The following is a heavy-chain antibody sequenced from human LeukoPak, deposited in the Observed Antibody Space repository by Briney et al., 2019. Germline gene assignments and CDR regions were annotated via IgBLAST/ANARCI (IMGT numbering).Heavy chain of an antibody. D-gene: IGHD6-13*01. CDR2: MNTNSGNT. V-gene: IGHV1-8*01. J-gene: IGHJ4*02. CDR1: GYTFTSYD. Sequence: ASVKVSCKATGYTFTSYDINWVRQATGQGLEWMGWMNTNSGNTGYAQKFQGRVTMTRNTSISTAYVELSSLRSEDTAVYYCARARPGRLRSSWQTFDYWGQGTLVTVSS. CDR3: ARARPGRLRSSWQTFDY.